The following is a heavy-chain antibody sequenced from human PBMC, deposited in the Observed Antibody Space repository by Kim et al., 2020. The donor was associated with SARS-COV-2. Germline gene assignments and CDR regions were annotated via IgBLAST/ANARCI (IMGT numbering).Heavy chain of an antibody. V-gene: IGHV3-33*01. CDR3: AREKWLGGGFDY. J-gene: IGHJ4*02. Sequence: YYSDSVKGRFTISSDNSKTTLFLQMNSRSAEDTAVYYCAREKWLGGGFDYWGQGTLVTVSS. D-gene: IGHD6-19*01.